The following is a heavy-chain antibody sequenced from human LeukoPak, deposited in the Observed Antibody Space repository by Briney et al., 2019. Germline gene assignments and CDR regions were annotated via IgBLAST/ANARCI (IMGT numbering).Heavy chain of an antibody. CDR2: ISSSSYI. CDR3: ARDSFDALGYFDY. J-gene: IGHJ4*02. CDR1: GFTFSSYS. D-gene: IGHD3-9*01. V-gene: IGHV3-21*01. Sequence: GGSLRLSCAASGFTFSSYSMNWVRQAPGKGLEWVSSISSSSYIYYADSVKGRFTISRDNAKNSLYLQMNSLRAEDTAVYYCARDSFDALGYFDYWGQGTLVTVFS.